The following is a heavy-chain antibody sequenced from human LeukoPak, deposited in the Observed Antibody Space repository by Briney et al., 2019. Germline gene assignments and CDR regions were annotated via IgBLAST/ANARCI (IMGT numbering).Heavy chain of an antibody. Sequence: PWGSLRLSCAASGFTFDDYAMHWVRQAPGKGLEWVSGISWNSGSIGYADSVKGRFTISRDNAKNSLYLQMNSLRAEDMALYYCARSEVGASYYYYYYMDVWGKGTTVTVSS. V-gene: IGHV3-9*03. D-gene: IGHD1-26*01. CDR2: ISWNSGSI. CDR1: GFTFDDYA. CDR3: ARSEVGASYYYYYYMDV. J-gene: IGHJ6*03.